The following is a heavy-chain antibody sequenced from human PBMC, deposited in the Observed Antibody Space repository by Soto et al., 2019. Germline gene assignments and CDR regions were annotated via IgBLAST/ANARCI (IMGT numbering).Heavy chain of an antibody. J-gene: IGHJ4*02. V-gene: IGHV4-34*01. CDR2: INHSGST. CDR1: GGSFSGYS. CDR3: ARDKSTGLFDY. Sequence: SETLSLTCAVYGGSFSGYSWTWIRQPPGTGLEWIGEINHSGSTNYNPSLKSRVTISVDTSKNQFSLKLTSVTAADTAVYYCARDKSTGLFDYWGQGTLVT. D-gene: IGHD2-8*02.